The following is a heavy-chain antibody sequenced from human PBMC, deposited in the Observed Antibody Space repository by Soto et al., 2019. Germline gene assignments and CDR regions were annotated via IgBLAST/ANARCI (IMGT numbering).Heavy chain of an antibody. CDR3: ARDHLANDYPGDY. CDR1: GFTFSSYG. D-gene: IGHD4-17*01. Sequence: GGSLRLSCAASGFTFSSYGMHWVRQAPGKGLEWVAVIWYDGSNKYYADSVKGRFTISRDNSKNTLYLQMNSLRAEDTAVYYCARDHLANDYPGDYWGQGTLVTVSS. V-gene: IGHV3-33*01. CDR2: IWYDGSNK. J-gene: IGHJ4*02.